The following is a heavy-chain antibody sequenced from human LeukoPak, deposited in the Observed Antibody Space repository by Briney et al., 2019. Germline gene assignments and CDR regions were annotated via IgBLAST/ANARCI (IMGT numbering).Heavy chain of an antibody. J-gene: IGHJ4*02. CDR2: IGGGGGGT. D-gene: IGHD3-10*01. CDR1: GFTFRSYA. V-gene: IGHV3-23*01. CDR3: LIVPPPLWFGELSF. Sequence: GGSLRLSCAASGFTFRSYAMSWVRQAPGQGLEWVSSIGGGGGGTYYADSVKGRFTISRDNSKNTLDLHMNRLRAEDTAIYYCLIVPPPLWFGELSFWGQGALVAVSS.